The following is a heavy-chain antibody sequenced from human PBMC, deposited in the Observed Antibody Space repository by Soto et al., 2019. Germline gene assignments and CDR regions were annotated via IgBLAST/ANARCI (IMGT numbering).Heavy chain of an antibody. D-gene: IGHD2-21*02. Sequence: SETLSLTCAVSGGSISSSNWWSWVRQPPGKGLEWIGGIYHSGSTNYNPSLKSRVTIAVDKSKNQFSLKLSSVTAADTAVYYFAGAVATDYYYYGMDVWGQGTTVTVSS. CDR2: IYHSGST. CDR1: GGSISSSNW. J-gene: IGHJ6*02. CDR3: AGAVATDYYYYGMDV. V-gene: IGHV4-4*02.